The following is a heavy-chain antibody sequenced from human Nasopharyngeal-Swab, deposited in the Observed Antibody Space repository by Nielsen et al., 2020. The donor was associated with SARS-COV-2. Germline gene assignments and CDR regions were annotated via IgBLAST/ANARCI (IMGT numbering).Heavy chain of an antibody. CDR2: IYDSGRT. CDR3: ARVFCSTTSCYSFDY. D-gene: IGHD2-2*01. CDR1: GGSISNYY. Sequence: SETLSLTCSVSGGSISNYYWSWIRQPPGKGLEWIGYIYDSGRTNYNPSLKSRVTISVDTSKNQFSLKLSSVTAADTAVYYCARVFCSTTSCYSFDYWGQGTLVTVSS. J-gene: IGHJ4*02. V-gene: IGHV4-59*01.